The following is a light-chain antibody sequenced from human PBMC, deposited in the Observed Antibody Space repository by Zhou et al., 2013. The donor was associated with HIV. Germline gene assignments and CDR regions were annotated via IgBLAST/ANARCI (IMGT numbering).Light chain of an antibody. J-gene: IGKJ1*01. CDR2: KAS. V-gene: IGKV1-39*01. CDR3: QQSYSTPRT. Sequence: DIQMTQSPSSLSASVGDRVTITCHASQDISNYLNWYQQKPGKAPKLLIYKASSLESGVPSRFSGSGSGTDFTLTITSLQPEDFATYYCQQSYSTPRTFGQGTRVEVK. CDR1: QDISNY.